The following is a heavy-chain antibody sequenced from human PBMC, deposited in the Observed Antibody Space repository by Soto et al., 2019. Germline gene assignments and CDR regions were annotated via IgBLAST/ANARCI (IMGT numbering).Heavy chain of an antibody. CDR2: MTGSGGDI. Sequence: EVQLLESGGGLVQPGGSLRLSCAASGFSVSSYAMMWVRQPPGKGQEWVAGMTGSGGDIRYADPVKGRFTISKDNSKNTMYLQMNSLRAEDTAIYYCAEDAVYGDGLWLAGNWGQGTLVTVSS. J-gene: IGHJ4*02. CDR1: GFSVSSYA. V-gene: IGHV3-23*01. CDR3: AEDAVYGDGLWLAGN. D-gene: IGHD2-21*02.